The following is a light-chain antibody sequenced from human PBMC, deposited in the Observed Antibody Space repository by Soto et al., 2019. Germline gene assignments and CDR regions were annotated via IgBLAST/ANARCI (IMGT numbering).Light chain of an antibody. CDR3: QKYNSAPQT. Sequence: IPMTPSPSSLSSSLGDRDTITFRASQGISNYLAWYQQKPGKVPKLLIYAASTLQSGVPSRFSGSGSGTDFTLTISSLQPEDVATYYCQKYNSAPQTFGQGTKV. CDR1: QGISNY. CDR2: AAS. V-gene: IGKV1-27*01. J-gene: IGKJ1*01.